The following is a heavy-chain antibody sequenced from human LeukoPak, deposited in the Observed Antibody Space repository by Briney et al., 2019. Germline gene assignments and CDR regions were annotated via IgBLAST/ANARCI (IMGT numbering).Heavy chain of an antibody. CDR3: ASTGDYYDSSGYYYY. CDR1: GFTVSSNY. J-gene: IGHJ4*02. V-gene: IGHV3-66*01. CDR2: IYSGGST. D-gene: IGHD3-22*01. Sequence: PGGSLRLSCAASGFTVSSNYMSWVRQAPGKGLEWVSVIYSGGSTYYADSVKGRFTISRDNSKNTLYLQMNSLRAEDTAVYYCASTGDYYDSSGYYYYWGQGTLVTVSS.